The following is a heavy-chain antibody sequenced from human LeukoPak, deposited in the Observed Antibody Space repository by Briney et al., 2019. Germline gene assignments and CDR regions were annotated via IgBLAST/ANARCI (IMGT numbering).Heavy chain of an antibody. CDR2: IDDGGDNT. J-gene: IGHJ5*02. V-gene: IGHV3-23*01. CDR3: ARDLLAAEGWFDP. CDR1: GFTFSDYA. D-gene: IGHD6-13*01. Sequence: PGGSLRLSCAASGFTFSDYAMSWVRQAPGRGLEWVSTIDDGGDNTYYADSVKGRFTISRDNSKNTLFLLMNSLRVEDTAVYYCARDLLAAEGWFDPWGQGTLVTVSS.